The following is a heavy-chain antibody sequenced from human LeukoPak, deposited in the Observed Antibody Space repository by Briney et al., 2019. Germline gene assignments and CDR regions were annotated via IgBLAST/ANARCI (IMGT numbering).Heavy chain of an antibody. CDR1: GFSFSAYW. CDR3: AVGLVVRGVILHY. V-gene: IGHV3-7*03. D-gene: IGHD3-10*01. Sequence: GGSLRLSCAASGFSFSAYWMTWVRQAPGTGLEWVANINPAGTETYYVDPVKGRFTFSRDNAKNSLFLQMNSLRAEDTAVYYCAVGLVVRGVILHYWGQGTLVTVSS. CDR2: INPAGTET. J-gene: IGHJ4*02.